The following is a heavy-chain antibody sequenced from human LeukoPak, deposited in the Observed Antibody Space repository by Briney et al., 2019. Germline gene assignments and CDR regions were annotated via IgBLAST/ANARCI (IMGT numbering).Heavy chain of an antibody. Sequence: ASVKVSCKASGYTFTSYYMHWVRQAPGQGLEWMGIINPSGGSTSYAQKFQGRVTMTRDTSTSTVYMGLSSLRSEDTAVYYCARDSYEQLADHGMDVWGQGTTVTVSS. CDR3: ARDSYEQLADHGMDV. CDR2: INPSGGST. D-gene: IGHD6-6*01. V-gene: IGHV1-46*01. CDR1: GYTFTSYY. J-gene: IGHJ6*02.